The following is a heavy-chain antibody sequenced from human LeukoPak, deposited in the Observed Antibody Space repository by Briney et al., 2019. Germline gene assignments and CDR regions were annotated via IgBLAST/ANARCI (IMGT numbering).Heavy chain of an antibody. J-gene: IGHJ5*02. CDR1: GFTFSTYW. CDR2: IKEDGSEK. D-gene: IGHD6-6*01. Sequence: GSLSLSCAVSGFTFSTYWLCSFCQGPRQGLGRVANIKEDGSEKYYVDSVKGRFTISRDNAKNSLYLQMNSLRAEDTAVYYCARGGSPGSVDLWGQGTLVTVSS. CDR3: ARGGSPGSVDL. V-gene: IGHV3-7*01.